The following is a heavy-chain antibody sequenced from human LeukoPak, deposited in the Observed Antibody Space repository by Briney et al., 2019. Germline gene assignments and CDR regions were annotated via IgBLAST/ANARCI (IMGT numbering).Heavy chain of an antibody. D-gene: IGHD6-19*01. CDR2: IGSSGSTI. CDR1: GFTFSDYY. CDR3: ARDKQWLAYYFDY. J-gene: IGHJ4*02. Sequence: PGGSLRLSCAASGFTFSDYYMSWIRQAPGKGLEWVSYIGSSGSTIYYADSVKGRFTISRDNAKNSLYLQMNSLRAEDTAVYYCARDKQWLAYYFDYWGQGTLVTVSS. V-gene: IGHV3-11*01.